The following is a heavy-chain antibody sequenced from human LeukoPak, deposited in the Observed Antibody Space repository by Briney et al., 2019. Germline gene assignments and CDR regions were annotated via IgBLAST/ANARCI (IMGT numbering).Heavy chain of an antibody. J-gene: IGHJ3*02. CDR3: ARSLRFAYDLDI. CDR1: GGSISSGNYY. V-gene: IGHV4-61*02. CDR2: IYSSRST. D-gene: IGHD3-3*01. Sequence: SQTLSLTCTVSGGSISSGNYYWRGIRQPAGKGLHWIERIYSSRSTNYNPSLKRRVTISVDTSKNQFSLKLSSVTAADTAVYYCARSLRFAYDLDIWGQGTMVTVSS.